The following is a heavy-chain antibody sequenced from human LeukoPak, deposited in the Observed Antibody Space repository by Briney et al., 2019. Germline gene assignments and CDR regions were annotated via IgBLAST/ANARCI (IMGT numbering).Heavy chain of an antibody. V-gene: IGHV4-4*02. CDR2: VNLQGST. Sequence: SETLSLTCGVSGGSITNTNYWTWVRQPPGKGLEWIGEVNLQGSTNYNPSLMGRVAISVDTSENRISLQLTSVTAADTAVYYCARGVAGHLHHFDYWGQGTLVTVSS. J-gene: IGHJ4*02. CDR3: ARGVAGHLHHFDY. CDR1: GGSITNTNY. D-gene: IGHD6-19*01.